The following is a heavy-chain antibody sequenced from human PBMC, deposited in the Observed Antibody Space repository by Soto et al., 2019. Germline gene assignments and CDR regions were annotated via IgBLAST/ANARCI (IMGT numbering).Heavy chain of an antibody. CDR3: ARDQTLERHYYYGIDV. V-gene: IGHV1-18*01. J-gene: IGHJ6*02. D-gene: IGHD3-3*01. CDR2: ISPYNGNT. Sequence: QVQLVQSGAEVKKPGASVKVSCQTSGYPFTHYGIGWVRQAPGLGLEWMGWISPYNGNTNYAQNLQGRVTLTTDTSMSTVIVEVRSLKSEDTAVYYCARDQTLERHYYYGIDVWGQGTTITVSS. CDR1: GYPFTHYG.